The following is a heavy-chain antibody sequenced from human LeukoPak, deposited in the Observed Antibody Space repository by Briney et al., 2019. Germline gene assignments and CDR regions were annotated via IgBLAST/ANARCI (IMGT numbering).Heavy chain of an antibody. V-gene: IGHV3-66*01. CDR3: ARDSSGYPRYYGMDV. D-gene: IGHD3-22*01. J-gene: IGHJ6*02. CDR2: IYSDSST. CDR1: GFTVSSNY. Sequence: GGSLRLSCAASGFTVSSNYVSWVRQAPGKGLEWVSVIYSDSSTYYADSVKGRFTISRDNSKNTLYLQMNSLRAEDTAVYYCARDSSGYPRYYGMDVWGQGTTVTVSS.